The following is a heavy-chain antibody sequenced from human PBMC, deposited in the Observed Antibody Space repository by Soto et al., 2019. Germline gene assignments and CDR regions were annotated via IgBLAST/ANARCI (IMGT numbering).Heavy chain of an antibody. D-gene: IGHD1-1*01. Sequence: PSETLSLTCAVYGGSFSGYYWTWIRQPPGTGLEWIGEINHSGSTNYNPSLKSRVTISVDTSKNQFSLKLSSVTAADTAVYYCARVGYNWNDYDYWGQGTLVTVSS. CDR3: ARVGYNWNDYDY. J-gene: IGHJ4*02. V-gene: IGHV4-34*01. CDR2: INHSGST. CDR1: GGSFSGYY.